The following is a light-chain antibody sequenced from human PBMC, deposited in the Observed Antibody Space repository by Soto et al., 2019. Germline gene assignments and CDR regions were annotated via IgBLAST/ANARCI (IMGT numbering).Light chain of an antibody. V-gene: IGLV2-14*03. CDR3: SSYTSSSTYVL. Sequence: QSALTQPASVSGSPGQSITISCTGSSSDVGRYSYVSWYQHHPGKAPKLMIYDVDNRPSGVSNRFSGSKSGNTASLTISGLQAEDEADYYCSSYTSSSTYVLFGGGTKLTVL. CDR2: DVD. J-gene: IGLJ2*01. CDR1: SSDVGRYSY.